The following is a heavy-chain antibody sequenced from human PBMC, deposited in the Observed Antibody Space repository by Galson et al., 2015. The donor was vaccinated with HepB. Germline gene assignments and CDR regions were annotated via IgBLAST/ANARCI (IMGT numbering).Heavy chain of an antibody. J-gene: IGHJ4*02. D-gene: IGHD6-13*01. CDR3: TKNSLGYSSSWFDY. Sequence: SLRLSCAASGFIFGSYAMSWVRQAPGKGLEWVSSISGTGSRTEYADSVKGRFTISRDNSRKTLYLQMNSLRAEDTAVCYCTKNSLGYSSSWFDYWGQGTLVTVSS. V-gene: IGHV3-23*01. CDR2: ISGTGSRT. CDR1: GFIFGSYA.